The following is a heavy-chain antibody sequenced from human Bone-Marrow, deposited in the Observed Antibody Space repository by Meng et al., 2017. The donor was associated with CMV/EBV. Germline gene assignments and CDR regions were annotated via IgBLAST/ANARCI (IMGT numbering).Heavy chain of an antibody. Sequence: GESLKIPCAASGFTFSSYAMHWVRQAPGKGLEWVAVISYDGSNKHYADSVKGRFTISRDNSKNTLYLQMNSLKPEDTAVYYCAKAGGIVVVPAASGHYYYGMDVWGQGTTVTVSS. V-gene: IGHV3-30*04. CDR1: GFTFSSYA. J-gene: IGHJ6*02. D-gene: IGHD2-2*01. CDR2: ISYDGSNK. CDR3: AKAGGIVVVPAASGHYYYGMDV.